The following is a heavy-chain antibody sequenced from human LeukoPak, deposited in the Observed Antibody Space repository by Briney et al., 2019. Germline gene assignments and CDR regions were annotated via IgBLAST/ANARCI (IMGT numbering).Heavy chain of an antibody. CDR2: INPNSGGT. CDR1: GYTFTGYY. V-gene: IGHV1-2*02. CDR3: ARDLLAEYSNFPFNY. J-gene: IGHJ4*02. D-gene: IGHD4-11*01. Sequence: ASVKVSCKASGYTFTGYYMHWVRQAPGQGLEWMGWINPNSGGTNYAQKFQGRVTMTRDTSISTAYMELSRLRSDDTAVYYCARDLLAEYSNFPFNYWGQGTLVTVSS.